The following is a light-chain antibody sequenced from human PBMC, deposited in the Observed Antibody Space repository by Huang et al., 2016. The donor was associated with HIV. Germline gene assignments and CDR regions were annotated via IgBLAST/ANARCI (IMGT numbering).Light chain of an antibody. CDR3: QQYNHWPLT. V-gene: IGKV3-15*01. CDR1: QTVESD. Sequence: EIVMTQSPVTLSLSPGARVTLSCRTSQTVESDLAWNQQPPGQAPRLLISGASTRATGVPARFSGGGSGTEFTLTIISLMQSEDFGIYYCQQYNHWPLTFGQGTKVEIK. CDR2: GAS. J-gene: IGKJ1*01.